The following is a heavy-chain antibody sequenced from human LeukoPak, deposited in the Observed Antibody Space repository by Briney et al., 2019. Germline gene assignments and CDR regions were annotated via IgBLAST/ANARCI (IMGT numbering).Heavy chain of an antibody. D-gene: IGHD3-16*01. Sequence: SETLSLTCTVSGGSISSSPHYWGWIRQPPGRGLEWIGNIYYSGTIYYNPSLKSRVTISVDTSKNQFSLKLSSVTAADTAVYYCARETSQKGAHYMDVWGKGTTVTISS. CDR1: GGSISSSPHY. J-gene: IGHJ6*03. V-gene: IGHV4-39*07. CDR2: IYYSGTI. CDR3: ARETSQKGAHYMDV.